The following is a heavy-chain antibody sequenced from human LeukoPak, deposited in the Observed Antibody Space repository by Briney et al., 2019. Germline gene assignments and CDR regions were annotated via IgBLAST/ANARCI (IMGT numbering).Heavy chain of an antibody. V-gene: IGHV1-8*01. Sequence: GASVKVSCKASGYTFTSYDINWVRQATGQGLEWMGWMSPNSGNTGYAQKFQGRVTMTRNTSISTAYMEPSSLRSEDTAVYYCARHVFGGSVPTADLFDYWGQGTLVTVSS. CDR3: ARHVFGGSVPTADLFDY. CDR2: MSPNSGNT. CDR1: GYTFTSYD. J-gene: IGHJ4*02. D-gene: IGHD2-2*01.